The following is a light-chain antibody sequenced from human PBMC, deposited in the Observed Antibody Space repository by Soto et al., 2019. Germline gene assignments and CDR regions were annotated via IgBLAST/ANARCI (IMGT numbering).Light chain of an antibody. V-gene: IGKV1-12*01. J-gene: IGKJ4*01. CDR2: AAS. Sequence: DIQMTQSPSSVSASVGDRVTITCRASQGISNWLALYQQKRGNAPKLLIYAASSLQSGFPSRFCGSGSGTDFTLTISSLQPEDCATYYFQQANSFPLTFGGGTKVEIK. CDR1: QGISNW. CDR3: QQANSFPLT.